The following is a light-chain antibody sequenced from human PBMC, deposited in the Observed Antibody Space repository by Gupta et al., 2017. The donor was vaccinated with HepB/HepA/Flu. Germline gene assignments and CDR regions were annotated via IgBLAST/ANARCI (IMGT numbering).Light chain of an antibody. CDR1: QSLLPRNGYIY. CDR2: LAS. V-gene: IGKV2-28*01. CDR3: MQARQTPLT. J-gene: IGKJ4*01. Sequence: IVRTLFLLPLPVTPGEPASISCKSSQSLLPRNGYIYLAWYLQKPGQPPQLLIFLASNRASGVPDRFNGSGSGTDFTLKISRVEAEDVGGYYCMQARQTPLTFGGGTNVDIK.